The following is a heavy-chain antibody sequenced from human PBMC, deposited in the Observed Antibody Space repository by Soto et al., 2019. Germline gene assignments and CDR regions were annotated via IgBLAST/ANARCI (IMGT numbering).Heavy chain of an antibody. Sequence: EVQLVESGGGLVQPGGPLRLSCEASGFTFRNSWMHWGRQAPGTGLVWVSHINSDGSLTTYADSVKGRFTISRDNAKNTLYLQMNSLRAEDTAVYFCARDSSYALDVWGQGTTVSVSS. CDR1: GFTFRNSW. D-gene: IGHD3-16*01. J-gene: IGHJ6*01. CDR3: ARDSSYALDV. CDR2: INSDGSLT. V-gene: IGHV3-74*01.